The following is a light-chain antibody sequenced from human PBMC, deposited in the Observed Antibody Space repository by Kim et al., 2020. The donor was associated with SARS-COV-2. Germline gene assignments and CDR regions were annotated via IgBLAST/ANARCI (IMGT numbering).Light chain of an antibody. J-gene: IGKJ4*01. CDR2: AAS. CDR3: QQSHTAPLLT. V-gene: IGKV1-39*01. Sequence: ATVGDRITIACRASQSIGTRLNWYQQRPGKAPKLLIYAASSLQSGVPSRFSGTGSGTDFTLTISSLQPEDFATYYCQQSHTAPLLTFGGGTKLEI. CDR1: QSIGTR.